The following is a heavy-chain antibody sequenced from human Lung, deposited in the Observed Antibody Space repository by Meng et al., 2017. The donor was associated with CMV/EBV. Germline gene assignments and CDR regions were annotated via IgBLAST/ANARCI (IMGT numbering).Heavy chain of an antibody. J-gene: IGHJ5*02. CDR2: IYSIGSA. CDR3: ARYYHDCGDWRLDP. Sequence: GSLRLXXSASGVSVSKNKYYWSWIRQPPGQGLEWLGYIYSIGSANYNPSFKSRVTISKDTSRNQFSLTLNSVTAADTAVYYCARYYHDCGDWRLDPWGQGTLVXVSS. V-gene: IGHV4-61*01. D-gene: IGHD2-21*01. CDR1: GVSVSKNKYY.